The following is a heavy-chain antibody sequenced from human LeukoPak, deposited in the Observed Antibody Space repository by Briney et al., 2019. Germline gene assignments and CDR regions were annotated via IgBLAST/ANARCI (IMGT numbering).Heavy chain of an antibody. D-gene: IGHD5-12*01. CDR2: IYPGDSDT. J-gene: IGHJ4*02. CDR1: GYSFTSYW. Sequence: GESLKISWKGSGYSFTSYWIGWVRQMPGKGLEWMGIIYPGDSDTRYSPSFQGQVTISADKSISTAYLQWSSLKASDTAMYYCASTLVATSPAFDYWGQGTLVTVSS. CDR3: ASTLVATSPAFDY. V-gene: IGHV5-51*01.